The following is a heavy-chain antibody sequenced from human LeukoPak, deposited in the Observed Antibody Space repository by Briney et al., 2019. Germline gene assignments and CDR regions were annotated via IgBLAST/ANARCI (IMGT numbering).Heavy chain of an antibody. Sequence: GGSLRLSCAAPGFIFDNYAIHWVRQAPGKGLEWVSLISGDGGSTFYADSVRGLFTISRDNTRKSLSLQMSSLRSEDTALYYCARESETSSWYDYWGQGTLVTVSS. J-gene: IGHJ4*02. D-gene: IGHD6-19*01. CDR2: ISGDGGST. V-gene: IGHV3-43*02. CDR1: GFIFDNYA. CDR3: ARESETSSWYDY.